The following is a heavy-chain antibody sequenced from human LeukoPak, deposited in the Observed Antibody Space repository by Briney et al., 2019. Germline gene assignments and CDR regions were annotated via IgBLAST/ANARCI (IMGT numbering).Heavy chain of an antibody. V-gene: IGHV3-9*01. CDR1: GFTFDDYA. CDR3: AKDRFPRPYYFDY. J-gene: IGHJ4*02. CDR2: ISWNSGSI. D-gene: IGHD1-1*01. Sequence: GRSLRLSCAASGFTFDDYAMHWVRQAPGKGLEWVSGISWNSGSIGYADSVKGRFTISRDNAKNSLYLQMNSLRAGDTALYYCAKDRFPRPYYFDYWGQGTLVTVSS.